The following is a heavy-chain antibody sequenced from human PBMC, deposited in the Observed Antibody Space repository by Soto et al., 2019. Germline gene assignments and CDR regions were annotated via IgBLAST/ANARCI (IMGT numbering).Heavy chain of an antibody. Sequence: GGSLRLSCAASGFTFSRYGMRWVRQAPGKGLEWVSAISGDSRSTYYADSVKGRLTISRDISKSTLYLQMHSLRAEDTAVYYCARVMASSGGNYYYMDVWGIGTTVTVSS. CDR1: GFTFSRYG. D-gene: IGHD3-10*01. V-gene: IGHV3-23*01. CDR2: ISGDSRST. CDR3: ARVMASSGGNYYYMDV. J-gene: IGHJ6*03.